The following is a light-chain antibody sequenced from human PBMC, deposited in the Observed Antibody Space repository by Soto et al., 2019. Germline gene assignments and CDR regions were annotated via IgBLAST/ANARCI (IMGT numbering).Light chain of an antibody. J-gene: IGKJ1*01. CDR2: HVS. CDR1: QSLISW. Sequence: DIQMTQSPSTLSASVGDRVTITCRASQSLISWLAWYQQKRGKAPKLLIYHVSSLVSGVPSRFSGSGSGTEFTLNISSLQPDDFATYYCQQYKSYSWTFGQGTKVEIK. V-gene: IGKV1-5*01. CDR3: QQYKSYSWT.